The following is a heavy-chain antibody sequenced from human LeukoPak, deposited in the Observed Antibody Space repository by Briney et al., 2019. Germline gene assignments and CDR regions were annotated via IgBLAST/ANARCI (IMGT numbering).Heavy chain of an antibody. V-gene: IGHV1-18*01. CDR3: ARCTGGGSCYGVRY. D-gene: IGHD2-15*01. CDR1: GYTFTSYG. CDR2: ISAYNGNT. J-gene: IGHJ4*02. Sequence: ASVKVSCTASGYTFTSYGISWVRQAPGQGLEWMGWISAYNGNTNYAQKLQGRVTMTTDTSTSTAYMELRSPRSDDTAVYYCARCTGGGSCYGVRYWGQGTLVTVSS.